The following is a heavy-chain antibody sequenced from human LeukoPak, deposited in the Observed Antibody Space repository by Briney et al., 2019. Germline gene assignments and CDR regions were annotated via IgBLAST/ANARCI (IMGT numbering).Heavy chain of an antibody. D-gene: IGHD3-22*01. CDR2: IKSKTDGGTT. CDR1: GFTFSNAW. J-gene: IGHJ4*02. CDR3: TTDYYYYDSSGYKGGDY. Sequence: SGGSLRLSCAASGFTFSNAWMNWVRQAPGKGLEWVGRIKSKTDGGTTDYAAPVKGRFTISRDDSKNTLYLQMNSLKTEDTDVYYCTTDYYYYDSSGYKGGDYWGQGTLVTVSS. V-gene: IGHV3-15*07.